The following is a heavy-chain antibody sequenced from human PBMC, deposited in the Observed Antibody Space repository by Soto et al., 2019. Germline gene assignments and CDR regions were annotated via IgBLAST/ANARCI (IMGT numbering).Heavy chain of an antibody. CDR2: ISYDGSNK. D-gene: IGHD5-12*01. V-gene: IGHV3-30-3*01. Sequence: HRVRKTTGKGLEWVAVISYDGSNKYYADSVKGRFTISRDNPKNTLYLQMNSLRAEDTAVYYCARDCSACGWLQLYNGMDVWGQGTTVTVSS. CDR3: ARDCSACGWLQLYNGMDV. J-gene: IGHJ6*02.